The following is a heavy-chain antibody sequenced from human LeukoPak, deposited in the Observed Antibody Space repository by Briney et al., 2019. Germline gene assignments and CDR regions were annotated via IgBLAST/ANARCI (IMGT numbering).Heavy chain of an antibody. Sequence: SSETLSLTCTVSGASISSYDWSWIRQPAGKGLEWIGRIYTSGSTHYNPSFKTRVTMSVDMSKKQFSLRLGSVTAADTAVYYCARDPYGVEGKNYFDYWGQGTLVTVSS. CDR2: IYTSGST. V-gene: IGHV4-4*07. D-gene: IGHD4-17*01. J-gene: IGHJ4*02. CDR3: ARDPYGVEGKNYFDY. CDR1: GASISSYD.